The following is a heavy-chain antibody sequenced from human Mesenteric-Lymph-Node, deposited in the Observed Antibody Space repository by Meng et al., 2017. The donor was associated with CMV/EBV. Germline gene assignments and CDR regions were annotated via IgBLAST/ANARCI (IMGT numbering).Heavy chain of an antibody. D-gene: IGHD5-18*01. CDR1: GFTRINYG. V-gene: IGHV3-30*02. J-gene: IGHJ4*02. CDR3: AKRSGVSYGYFDY. Sequence: GGSLRLSCAASGFTRINYGMHWVRQPPGKGLEWVAFIHHDGSNKFYTDSVKGRFTISTDNSKNTLYLQMNSLRAEDTAVYYCAKRSGVSYGYFDYWGQGALVTVSS. CDR2: IHHDGSNK.